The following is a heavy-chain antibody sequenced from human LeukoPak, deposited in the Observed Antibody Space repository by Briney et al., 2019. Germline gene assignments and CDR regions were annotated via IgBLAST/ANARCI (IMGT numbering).Heavy chain of an antibody. CDR2: INHSGST. V-gene: IGHV4-34*01. D-gene: IGHD4-23*01. CDR1: GGSFSGYY. CDR3: ASHGGNSYYFDY. J-gene: IGHJ4*02. Sequence: SETLSLTCAVYGGSFSGYYWSWIRQPPGKGLEWIGEINHSGSTNYNPSLKSRVTISVDTSKNQFSLKLSSVTAADTAVYYCASHGGNSYYFDYWGQGTLVTVSS.